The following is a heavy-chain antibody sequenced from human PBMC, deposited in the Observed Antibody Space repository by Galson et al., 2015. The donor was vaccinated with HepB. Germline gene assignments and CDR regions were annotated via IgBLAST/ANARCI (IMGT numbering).Heavy chain of an antibody. CDR1: GFSLSTSGVG. V-gene: IGHV2-5*02. Sequence: PALVKPTQTLTLTCTFSGFSLSTSGVGVAWIRQPPGKALEWLALVYWDDDKRYRPSLNSRLTITKDTSKNQVVLTMTNMDPVDTATYYCTHRDPTMGVFDIWGQGTMVTVSS. D-gene: IGHD1/OR15-1a*01. J-gene: IGHJ3*02. CDR2: VYWDDDK. CDR3: THRDPTMGVFDI.